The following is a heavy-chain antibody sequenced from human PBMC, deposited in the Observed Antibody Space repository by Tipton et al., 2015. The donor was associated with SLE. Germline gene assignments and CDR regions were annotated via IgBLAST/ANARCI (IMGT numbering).Heavy chain of an antibody. V-gene: IGHV3-23*01. Sequence: GSLRLSCTASGFTFSSYAMNWVRQTPGKGLEWVSSISGSGGTIDYADSVKGRFSISRDNSTNAVYLQMRGLRADDTAIYYCAKGHTVTRGRRFDNWGQGTLVTVSS. CDR3: AKGHTVTRGRRFDN. CDR1: GFTFSSYA. J-gene: IGHJ4*02. D-gene: IGHD4-11*01. CDR2: ISGSGGTI.